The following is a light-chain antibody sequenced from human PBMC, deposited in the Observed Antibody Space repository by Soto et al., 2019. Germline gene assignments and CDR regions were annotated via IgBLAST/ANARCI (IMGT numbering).Light chain of an antibody. J-gene: IGKJ1*01. Sequence: EIVLTQSPATLSLSPGERATLSCRASQSGSSLAWYQQKPGQTPRLLIYDASNRATGIPARFSGSGSGTDFTLIISSLEPEDFAIYYCQQRIGWLRTFGQGTRVEIK. V-gene: IGKV3-11*01. CDR3: QQRIGWLRT. CDR2: DAS. CDR1: QSGSS.